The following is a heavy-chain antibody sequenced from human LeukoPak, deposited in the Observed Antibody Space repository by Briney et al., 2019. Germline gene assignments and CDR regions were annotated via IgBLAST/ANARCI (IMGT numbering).Heavy chain of an antibody. J-gene: IGHJ5*02. CDR1: GFTFSSYA. D-gene: IGHD6-13*01. Sequence: RTGGSLRLSCAASGFTFSSYAMSWVRQAPGKGLEWVSAISGSGGSTYYADSVKGRFTISRDNSKNTLYLQMNSLRAEDTAVYYCAKDHRAAYSSSWYDSVDPWGQGTLVTVSS. V-gene: IGHV3-23*01. CDR3: AKDHRAAYSSSWYDSVDP. CDR2: ISGSGGST.